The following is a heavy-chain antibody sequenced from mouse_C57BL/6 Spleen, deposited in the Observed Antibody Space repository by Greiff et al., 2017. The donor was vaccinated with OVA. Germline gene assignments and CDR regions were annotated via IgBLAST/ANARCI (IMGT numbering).Heavy chain of an antibody. J-gene: IGHJ1*03. D-gene: IGHD2-1*01. CDR3: ARRYGNYDWYVDF. Sequence: EVHLVESGGDLVKPGGSLKLSCAASGFTFSSYGMSWVRQTPDKRLEWVATISSGGSYTYYPDSVKGRFTISRDNAKNTLYLQMSSMKSEDTTMYYCARRYGNYDWYVDFWGTGTTVTVSS. V-gene: IGHV5-6*01. CDR1: GFTFSSYG. CDR2: ISSGGSYT.